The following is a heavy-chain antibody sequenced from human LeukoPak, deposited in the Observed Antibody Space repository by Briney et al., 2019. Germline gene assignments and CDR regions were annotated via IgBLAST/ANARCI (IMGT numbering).Heavy chain of an antibody. CDR1: GGSISSYY. D-gene: IGHD6-13*01. CDR3: ARGEGAGEQQLVDWFDP. Sequence: PSETLSLTCTVSGGSISSYYWSWIRQPPGKGLEWIGYIYYSGSTNYNPSLKSRVTISVDTSKNQFSLQLSSVTAADTAVYYSARGEGAGEQQLVDWFDPWGQGTLVTLSS. CDR2: IYYSGST. J-gene: IGHJ5*02. V-gene: IGHV4-59*01.